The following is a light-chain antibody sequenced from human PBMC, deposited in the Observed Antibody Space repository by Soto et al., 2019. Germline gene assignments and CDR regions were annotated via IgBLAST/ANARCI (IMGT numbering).Light chain of an antibody. Sequence: QSAPTQPASVSGSRGQSVTISCAGSSNDVAYYDYVSWYQHHPGKAPKLIIYEVSNRPSGISNRFSGSKSGNTASLTISGLQAEDEADYYCTSFTTTDTLVFGGGTKVTVL. V-gene: IGLV2-14*01. J-gene: IGLJ2*01. CDR3: TSFTTTDTLV. CDR1: SNDVAYYDY. CDR2: EVS.